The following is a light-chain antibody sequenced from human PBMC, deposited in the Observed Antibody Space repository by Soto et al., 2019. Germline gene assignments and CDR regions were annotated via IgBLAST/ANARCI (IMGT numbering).Light chain of an antibody. Sequence: QPVLTQPRSVSGSPGQSVTISCTGTSSDVGNYNYVSWYQQHPGKAPKLMIYDVNKRPSGVPDRFSGSKSGNTASLTISGLQAEDETNYYCCSYAGRYTWVFGGGTKVTVL. J-gene: IGLJ3*02. CDR2: DVN. CDR1: SSDVGNYNY. V-gene: IGLV2-11*01. CDR3: CSYAGRYTWV.